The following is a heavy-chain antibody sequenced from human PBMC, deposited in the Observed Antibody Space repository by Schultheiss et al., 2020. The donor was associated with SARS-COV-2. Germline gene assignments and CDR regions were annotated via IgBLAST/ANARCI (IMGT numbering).Heavy chain of an antibody. CDR3: TTGGRDYFSDY. CDR1: GFTFSNAW. J-gene: IGHJ4*02. V-gene: IGHV3-15*07. D-gene: IGHD2-21*02. Sequence: GGSLRLSCAASGFTFSNAWMNWVRQGPGKGLEWVGRIKSKPDGGTTEYAAPVKGRFTISRDDSKNTLYLQMNSLKTEDTAVYYCTTGGRDYFSDYWGQGTLITVSS. CDR2: IKSKPDGGTT.